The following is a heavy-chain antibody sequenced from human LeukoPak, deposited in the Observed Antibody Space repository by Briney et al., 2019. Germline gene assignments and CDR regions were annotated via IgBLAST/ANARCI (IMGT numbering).Heavy chain of an antibody. CDR2: IYHSGST. CDR1: GYSTSSGYY. CDR3: ASNDFWSGYFFY. Sequence: SETLSLTCTVSGYSTSSGYYWGWIRQPPGKGLEWIGSIYHSGSTYYNPSLKSRVTISVDTSKNQFSLKLSSVTAADTAVYYCASNDFWSGYFFYWGQGTLVTVSS. D-gene: IGHD3-3*01. V-gene: IGHV4-38-2*02. J-gene: IGHJ4*02.